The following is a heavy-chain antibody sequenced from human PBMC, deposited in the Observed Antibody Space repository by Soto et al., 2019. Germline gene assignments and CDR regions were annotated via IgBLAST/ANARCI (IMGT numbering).Heavy chain of an antibody. D-gene: IGHD5-12*01. CDR1: GFSFSSYG. V-gene: IGHV3-33*01. CDR3: ARDPSYDCNYSDY. CDR2: IWYDGSNK. Sequence: QVQLVESGGGVVQPGRSLRLSCAASGFSFSSYGMHWVRQAPGNGLEWVAVIWYDGSNKYYADSVKGRFTISRDNSKNTLYLQMNSLRAEDTAVYFCARDPSYDCNYSDYWGQGTLVTVSS. J-gene: IGHJ4*02.